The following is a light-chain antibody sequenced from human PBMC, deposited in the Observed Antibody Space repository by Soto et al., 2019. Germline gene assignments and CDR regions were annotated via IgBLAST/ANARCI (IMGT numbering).Light chain of an antibody. V-gene: IGLV2-14*01. CDR1: SSNVGGYNY. CDR2: GVT. J-gene: IGLJ1*01. CDR3: SSYTSASTLLYL. Sequence: QSVLTQPASVSGSPGQSITISYTGTSSNVGGYNYVSWYQQHPGIAPKLLIYGVTNRPSGVSTRFSGSKSGNTASLTISGLRAEDEADYHCSSYTSASTLLYLFGTGTKVTVL.